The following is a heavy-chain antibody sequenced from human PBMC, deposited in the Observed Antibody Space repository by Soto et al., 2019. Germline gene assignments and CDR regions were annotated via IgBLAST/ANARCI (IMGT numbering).Heavy chain of an antibody. J-gene: IGHJ4*02. D-gene: IGHD6-19*01. CDR1: GGSVSSGSYY. CDR2: IYYSGST. CDR3: ARADAVAVTPSHY. Sequence: PSETLSLTCTVSGGSVSSGSYYWSWIRQPPGKGLEWIGYIYYSGSTNYNPSLKSRVTISVDTSKNQFSLKLSSVTAADTAVYYCARADAVAVTPSHYWGQGTLVTVSS. V-gene: IGHV4-61*01.